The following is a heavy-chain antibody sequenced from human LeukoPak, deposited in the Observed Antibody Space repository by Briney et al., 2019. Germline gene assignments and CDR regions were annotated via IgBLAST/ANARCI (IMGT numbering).Heavy chain of an antibody. Sequence: GGSLRLSCAASGFTLSTYSMNWVRQAPGKGLEWVSSIDSSSRYIYYADSVKGRFTISRDNTKNSLYLQMNSLRAEDTAVYYCARYEYYDSSGYSPDAFDIWGRGTMVTVSS. V-gene: IGHV3-21*01. CDR1: GFTLSTYS. J-gene: IGHJ3*02. D-gene: IGHD3-22*01. CDR2: IDSSSRYI. CDR3: ARYEYYDSSGYSPDAFDI.